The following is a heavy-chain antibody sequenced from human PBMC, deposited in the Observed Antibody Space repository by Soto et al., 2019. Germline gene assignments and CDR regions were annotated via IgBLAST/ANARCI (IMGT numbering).Heavy chain of an antibody. CDR2: IYSSGST. D-gene: IGHD6-19*01. V-gene: IGHV4-59*11. Sequence: TETLSLTCTVSGGSISSHYWIWMRQPPGKGLEYIGYIYSSGSTNYNPSLKSRVTISIDTSKSQFSLKVSSVTAADTAVYYCARGGSSGWFYFDYWGQGTLVTVSS. CDR1: GGSISSHY. CDR3: ARGGSSGWFYFDY. J-gene: IGHJ4*02.